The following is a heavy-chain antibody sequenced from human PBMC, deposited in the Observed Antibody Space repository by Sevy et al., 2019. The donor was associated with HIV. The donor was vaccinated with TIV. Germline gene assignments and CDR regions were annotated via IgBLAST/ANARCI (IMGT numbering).Heavy chain of an antibody. J-gene: IGHJ3*01. V-gene: IGHV1-18*01. CDR2: INTYNSNT. Sequence: ASVKVSCKPSGYTFTSFGFTWVRQAPRQGLEWMGSINTYNSNTYYAQRLQGRLSMTTDASTSTAYMELRSLRSDDTAVYFCGRWDMATSSDAFDFWGQGTMVTVSS. CDR3: GRWDMATSSDAFDF. D-gene: IGHD5-12*01. CDR1: GYTFTSFG.